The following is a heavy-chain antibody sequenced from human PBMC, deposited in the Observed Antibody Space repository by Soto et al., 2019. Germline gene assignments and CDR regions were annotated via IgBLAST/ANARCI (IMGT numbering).Heavy chain of an antibody. CDR3: ARQNGAFDI. CDR2: IYPGDSDI. Sequence: GESLKISCKGSGYRFTNFWIGWVRQMPGKGLEWMGIIYPGDSDIRYSPSFQGQVTIPADKSINTAYLQWSSLKASDTAMYYCARQNGAFDIWGQGTMVTVSS. V-gene: IGHV5-51*01. J-gene: IGHJ3*02. CDR1: GYRFTNFW. D-gene: IGHD2-8*01.